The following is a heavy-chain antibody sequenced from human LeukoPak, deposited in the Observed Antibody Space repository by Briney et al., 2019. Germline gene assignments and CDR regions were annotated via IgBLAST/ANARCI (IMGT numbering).Heavy chain of an antibody. CDR2: ISGGAGGA. J-gene: IGHJ4*02. Sequence: GGSLRLSCAASGFTFSSYAMNWVRQAPGKGLEWVSSISGGAGGASYADSVKGRFTMFRDNSKNTLYLQMNSLRAEDTAVYYCAKDGGYGSGSYYPDYWGQGTLVTVSS. D-gene: IGHD3-10*01. CDR3: AKDGGYGSGSYYPDY. V-gene: IGHV3-23*01. CDR1: GFTFSSYA.